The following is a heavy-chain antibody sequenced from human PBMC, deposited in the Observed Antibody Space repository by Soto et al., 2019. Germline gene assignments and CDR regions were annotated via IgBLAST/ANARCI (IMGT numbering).Heavy chain of an antibody. CDR2: ISGSGGST. J-gene: IGHJ6*02. V-gene: IGHV3-23*01. D-gene: IGHD2-2*01. CDR1: GFTFSSYA. CDR3: AKVYCSSTSCYYYYGMDV. Sequence: EVPLLESGGGLVQPGGSLRLSCAASGFTFSSYAMSWVRQAPGKGLEWVSAISGSGGSTYYADSVKGRFTISRDNSKNTLYLQMNSLRAEDTAVYYCAKVYCSSTSCYYYYGMDVWGQGTTVTVSS.